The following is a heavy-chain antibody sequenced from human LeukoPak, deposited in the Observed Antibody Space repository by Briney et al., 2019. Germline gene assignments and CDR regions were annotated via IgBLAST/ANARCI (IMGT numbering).Heavy chain of an antibody. CDR1: GGSFSGYY. CDR3: ARLPARYCSSTSCYTFSG. CDR2: INHSGST. D-gene: IGHD2-2*02. Sequence: PSETLSLTCAVYGGSFSGYYWSWIRQPPGKGLEWIGEINHSGSTNYNPSLKSRVTISVDTSKNQFSLKLSSVTAADTAVYYCARLPARYCSSTSCYTFSGWGQGTLVTVSS. J-gene: IGHJ4*02. V-gene: IGHV4-34*01.